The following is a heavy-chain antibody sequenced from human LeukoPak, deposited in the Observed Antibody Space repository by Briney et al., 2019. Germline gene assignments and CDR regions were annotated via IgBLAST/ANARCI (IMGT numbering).Heavy chain of an antibody. Sequence: ASVKVSCKVSGSTLTELSMHWVRQAPGEGLEWMGGFDPEDGEPIYAQKFQGRVTMTEDTSTDTVHMELSSLRSEDTAVYYCATVFQGFAPWGRGTLVAVSS. CDR2: FDPEDGEP. D-gene: IGHD3-3*01. J-gene: IGHJ5*02. CDR1: GSTLTELS. V-gene: IGHV1-24*01. CDR3: ATVFQGFAP.